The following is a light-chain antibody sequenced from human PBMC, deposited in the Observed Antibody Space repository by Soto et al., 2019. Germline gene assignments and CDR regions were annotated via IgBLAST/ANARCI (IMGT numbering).Light chain of an antibody. Sequence: QSVLTQPASVSGSPGQSITISCTGTSSDVGGYNYVSWYQQHPGKAPKLTIYDVSNRPSGVSNRFSGSKSVNTASLTISGLQAENETDYYCSSYTNSSSVVFDGGTKLTVL. J-gene: IGLJ2*01. CDR2: DVS. CDR3: SSYTNSSSVV. V-gene: IGLV2-14*01. CDR1: SSDVGGYNY.